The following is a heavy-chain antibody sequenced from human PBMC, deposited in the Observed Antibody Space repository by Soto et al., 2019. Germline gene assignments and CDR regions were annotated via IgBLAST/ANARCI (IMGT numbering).Heavy chain of an antibody. CDR2: ISGSGGST. D-gene: IGHD6-19*01. J-gene: IGHJ4*02. Sequence: PGGSLRLSCPASGFTFSNYGMSWVRQAPGKGLEWVSAISGSGGSTYYADSVKGRFTISRDNSKNTLYLQMSSLTAEDTAVYYCAKAGSSAYTQDFFDYWGQGTLVTVSS. V-gene: IGHV3-23*01. CDR1: GFTFSNYG. CDR3: AKAGSSAYTQDFFDY.